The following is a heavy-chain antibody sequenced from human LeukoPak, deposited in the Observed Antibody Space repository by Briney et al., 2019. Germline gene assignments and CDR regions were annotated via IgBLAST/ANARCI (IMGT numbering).Heavy chain of an antibody. D-gene: IGHD3-10*01. J-gene: IGHJ4*02. Sequence: GGSLRLSCAASGFTVSSTYMSWVRQAPGRGLEWVANIKQDGSEKNYVGSVKGRFTISRDNAKNSLYLQMNSLRVEDTAVYYCATFPGAGYWGRGTLVTVSS. V-gene: IGHV3-7*03. CDR2: IKQDGSEK. CDR3: ATFPGAGY. CDR1: GFTVSSTY.